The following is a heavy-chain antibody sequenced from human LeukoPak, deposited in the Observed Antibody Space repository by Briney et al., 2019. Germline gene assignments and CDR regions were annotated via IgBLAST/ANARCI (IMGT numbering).Heavy chain of an antibody. CDR3: AKPLGSSGWYYFDY. J-gene: IGHJ4*02. CDR2: ITNSGENT. CDR1: GFSFPYG. D-gene: IGHD6-19*01. Sequence: GGSLRLSCEASGFSFPYGMSWVRQAPGKGLEWVSGITNSGENTYYADSVKGRFTISRDNSKNTLYLQMNSLRAEDTAVYYCAKPLGSSGWYYFDYWGQGTLVTVSS. V-gene: IGHV3-23*01.